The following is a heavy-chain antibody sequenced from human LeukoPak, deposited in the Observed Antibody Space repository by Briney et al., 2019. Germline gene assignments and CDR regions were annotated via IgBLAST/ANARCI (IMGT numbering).Heavy chain of an antibody. CDR1: GGSISSSSYY. D-gene: IGHD2-15*01. J-gene: IGHJ4*02. CDR2: IYYSGST. CDR3: ARGDYCSGGSCYVY. V-gene: IGHV4-39*07. Sequence: SETLSLTCTVSGGSISSSSYYWGWIRQPPGKGLEWIGSIYYSGSTYYNPSLKSRVTISVDTSKNQFSLKLSSVTAADTAVYYCARGDYCSGGSCYVYWGQGTLVTVSS.